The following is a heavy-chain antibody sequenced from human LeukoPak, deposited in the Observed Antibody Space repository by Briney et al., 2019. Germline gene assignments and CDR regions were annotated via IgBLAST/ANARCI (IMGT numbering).Heavy chain of an antibody. CDR2: IYTSGST. Sequence: SQTMSLTSTVSARSISSYYCSWIRHPARNLLEWIGRIYTSGSTNYHPSLKSRVTMSVDTSKNQFSLKLSSVTAADTAVYYCAREYSSSSWIDYWGQGTLVTVSS. CDR3: AREYSSSSWIDY. J-gene: IGHJ4*02. V-gene: IGHV4-4*07. CDR1: ARSISSYY. D-gene: IGHD6-6*01.